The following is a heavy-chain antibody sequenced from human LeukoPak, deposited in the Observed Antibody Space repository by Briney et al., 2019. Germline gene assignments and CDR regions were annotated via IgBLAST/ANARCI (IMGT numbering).Heavy chain of an antibody. Sequence: GGSLRLSCAASGFTLSSYAMSWVRQVPGKGLEWVSGISWNSDNIDYADSVKGRFTTSRDNAKYSLYLQMNSLRAEDTALYYCAINGGGDSGYGNFDYWGQGTLVTVSS. CDR1: GFTLSSYA. D-gene: IGHD5-12*01. CDR3: AINGGGDSGYGNFDY. V-gene: IGHV3-9*01. J-gene: IGHJ4*02. CDR2: ISWNSDNI.